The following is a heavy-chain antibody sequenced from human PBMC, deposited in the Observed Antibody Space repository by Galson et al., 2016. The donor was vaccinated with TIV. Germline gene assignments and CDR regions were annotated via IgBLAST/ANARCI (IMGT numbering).Heavy chain of an antibody. D-gene: IGHD1-26*01. J-gene: IGHJ3*02. V-gene: IGHV3-20*04. CDR2: INWSGDNT. CDR1: GFTFDDFG. Sequence: SLRLSCAASGFTFDDFGMSWVRQAPGKGLEWVSGINWSGDNTGYVDSVKGRFTVSRDNAKNTLYLQMNSLRAEDTAIYYCAKPGKSGDYSWDAFDIWGQGTLVIVFS. CDR3: AKPGKSGDYSWDAFDI.